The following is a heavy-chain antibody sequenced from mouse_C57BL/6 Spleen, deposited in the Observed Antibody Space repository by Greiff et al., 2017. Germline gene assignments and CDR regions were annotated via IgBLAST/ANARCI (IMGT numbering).Heavy chain of an antibody. CDR2: ISSGGDYI. CDR1: GFTFSSYA. J-gene: IGHJ3*01. D-gene: IGHD2-12*01. CDR3: TRDGDYSLFAY. Sequence: EVKVVESGEGLVKPGGSLKLSCAASGFTFSSYAMSWVRQTPEKRLEWVAYISSGGDYIYYADTVKGRFTIARDNARNTLYLQMSSLKPEDTAMYYCTRDGDYSLFAYWGQGTLVTVSA. V-gene: IGHV5-9-1*02.